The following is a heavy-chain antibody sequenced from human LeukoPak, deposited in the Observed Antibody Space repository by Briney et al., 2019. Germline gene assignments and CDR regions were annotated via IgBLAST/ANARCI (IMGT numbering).Heavy chain of an antibody. CDR1: GFTFSYYW. V-gene: IGHV3-74*01. CDR3: ARDASWGVVGYYFDY. D-gene: IGHD2-15*01. CDR2: IKSDGSST. Sequence: GGSLRLSCAASGFTFSYYWMHWVRQAPGKGLVWVSRIKSDGSSTSYAGSVKGRFTISRDNTKNTLYLQMNSLRGEDTAVYYCARDASWGVVGYYFDYWGQGTLVTVSS. J-gene: IGHJ4*02.